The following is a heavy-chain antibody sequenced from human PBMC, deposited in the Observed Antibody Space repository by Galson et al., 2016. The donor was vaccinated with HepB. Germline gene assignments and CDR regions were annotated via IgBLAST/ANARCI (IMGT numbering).Heavy chain of an antibody. CDR2: LSYDATNK. Sequence: SLRLSCAASGFTFRNFGMHWVRQAPGKGLEWVAVLSYDATNKNYADSVKGRFTISRDNSRNILHLQMNSLRTEDTAVYYCVKEAVPYYGSGSSPFDYWSQGTLVTVSS. CDR1: GFTFRNFG. D-gene: IGHD3-10*01. V-gene: IGHV3-30*18. J-gene: IGHJ4*02. CDR3: VKEAVPYYGSGSSPFDY.